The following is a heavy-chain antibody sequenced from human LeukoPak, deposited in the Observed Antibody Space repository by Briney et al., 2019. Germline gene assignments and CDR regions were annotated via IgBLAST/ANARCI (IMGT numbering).Heavy chain of an antibody. J-gene: IGHJ4*02. V-gene: IGHV3-30*02. D-gene: IGHD6-19*01. Sequence: GGSLRLSCAASGFTFSSYGMHWVRQAPGKGLEWVAFIRYDGGNKYYADSVKGRFTISRDNSKNTLYLQMNSLRAEDTAVYYCAKVALPGIAVAGQFDYWGQGTLVTVSS. CDR3: AKVALPGIAVAGQFDY. CDR1: GFTFSSYG. CDR2: IRYDGGNK.